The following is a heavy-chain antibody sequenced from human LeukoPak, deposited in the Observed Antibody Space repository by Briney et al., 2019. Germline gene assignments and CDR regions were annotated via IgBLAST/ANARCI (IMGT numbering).Heavy chain of an antibody. CDR1: GFTFSSYG. D-gene: IGHD3-22*01. CDR2: ISGSGGST. CDR3: AKDDYYDTSGYRD. Sequence: GGSLRLSCAASGFTFSSYGMSWVRQAPGKGLEWVSAISGSGGSTYYADFVKGRFTISRDNSENTLYLQMNSLRAEDTAVYYCAKDDYYDTSGYRDWGQGTLVTVSS. V-gene: IGHV3-23*01. J-gene: IGHJ4*02.